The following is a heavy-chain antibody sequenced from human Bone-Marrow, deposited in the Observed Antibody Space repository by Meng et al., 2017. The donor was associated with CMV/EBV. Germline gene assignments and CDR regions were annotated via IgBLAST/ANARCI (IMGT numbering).Heavy chain of an antibody. D-gene: IGHD3/OR15-3a*01. Sequence: SETLSLTCAVYGGSFSGHYWTWIRHSPGKGLEWIGDIYHSGSTNYNPSLKSRVSISVDTSKNQFSLKLNSVTAADTAVYYCARGQHISMMFVIISTFFDYWGRGTLVTVSS. J-gene: IGHJ4*02. CDR3: ARGQHISMMFVIISTFFDY. CDR2: IYHSGST. CDR1: GGSFSGHY. V-gene: IGHV4-34*01.